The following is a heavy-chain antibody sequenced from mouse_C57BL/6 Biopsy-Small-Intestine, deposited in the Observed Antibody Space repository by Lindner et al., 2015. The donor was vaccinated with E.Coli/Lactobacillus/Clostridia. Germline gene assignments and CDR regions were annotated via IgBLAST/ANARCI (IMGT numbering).Heavy chain of an antibody. CDR3: VRLYYDGSYWYYFDY. V-gene: IGHV1-14*01. CDR2: INPYNDGT. Sequence: VQLQESGPELVKPGASVKMSCKASGYTFTSYFMHWVKQKPGQGLEWIGYINPYNDGTKYNEKFKGKATLTSDKSSSTAYMELSSLTSEDSAVYYCVRLYYDGSYWYYFDYWGQGTTLTVSS. J-gene: IGHJ2*01. CDR1: GYTFTSYF. D-gene: IGHD1-1*01.